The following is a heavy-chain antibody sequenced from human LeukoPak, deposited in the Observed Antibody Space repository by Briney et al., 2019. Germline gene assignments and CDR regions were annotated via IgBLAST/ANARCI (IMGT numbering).Heavy chain of an antibody. V-gene: IGHV1-46*01. J-gene: IGHJ4*02. CDR1: RYTFTSYY. Sequence: ASVKVSFKASRYTFTSYYMHWVRQAPGQGLEWVGIINPSGGSTSYAQKFQGRVTMTRDTSTSTVYMELSSLRSEDTAVYYCARDPKQLWAYFDYWGQGTLVTVSS. D-gene: IGHD5-18*01. CDR3: ARDPKQLWAYFDY. CDR2: INPSGGST.